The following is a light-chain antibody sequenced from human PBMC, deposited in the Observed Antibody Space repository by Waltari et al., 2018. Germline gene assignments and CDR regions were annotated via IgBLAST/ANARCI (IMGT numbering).Light chain of an antibody. J-gene: IGLJ2*01. CDR2: DVS. CDR3: CSYAGRSPVV. V-gene: IGLV2-23*02. Sequence: QSALTQPASVSGSPGQSITIACPGTSRDLGGYTYVSWYQRHPGNAPRLMIYDVSKRPSGVSNRFSVSKSGNRASLTISGLQAEDEADYYCCSYAGRSPVVFGGGTKLTVL. CDR1: SRDLGGYTY.